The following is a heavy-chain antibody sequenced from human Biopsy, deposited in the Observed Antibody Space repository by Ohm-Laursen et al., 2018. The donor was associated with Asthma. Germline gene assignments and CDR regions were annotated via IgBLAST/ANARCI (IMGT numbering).Heavy chain of an antibody. CDR1: GFTFSIYD. J-gene: IGHJ6*02. CDR2: IWYDGRKK. CDR3: ARKIAARGGMGV. D-gene: IGHD6-6*01. Sequence: SLRLSCTASGFTFSIYDIHWVRQAPGKGLEWVSFIWYDGRKKTYADSVKGRFTISRDNSKNTLYLQMNSLRAEDTAVYYCARKIAARGGMGVWGQGTTVIVSS. V-gene: IGHV3-33*08.